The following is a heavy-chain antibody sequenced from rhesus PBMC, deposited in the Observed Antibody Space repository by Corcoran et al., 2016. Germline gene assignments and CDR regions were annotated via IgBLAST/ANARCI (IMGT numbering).Heavy chain of an antibody. Sequence: QVTLKESGPALVKPTQTLTLTCTFSGFSISTTGTGVGWLRQPPGKALEWLASIYWNESKYYSTSLKSRLTISKDTSKNQVVLTMTNMDPVDTATYYCARMYYNIWTGYSNYGLDSWGQGVVVTVSS. CDR3: ARMYYNIWTGYSNYGLDS. J-gene: IGHJ6*01. CDR2: IYWNESK. D-gene: IGHD3-3*01. CDR1: GFSISTTGTG. V-gene: IGHV2-95*01.